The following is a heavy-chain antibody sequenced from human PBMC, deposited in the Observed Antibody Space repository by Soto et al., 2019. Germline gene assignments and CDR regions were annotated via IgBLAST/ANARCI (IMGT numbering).Heavy chain of an antibody. CDR3: AKDHDPHITGPSDL. Sequence: LRLSCAASRFTFSTYGMHWVRQAPGKGLEWVSFISYDGSNKYYADSVKGRFTISRDNSKNTLYLQMNSLRVEDTAVFYCAKDHDPHITGPSDLWGQGTLVTVSS. V-gene: IGHV3-30*18. J-gene: IGHJ5*02. CDR1: RFTFSTYG. D-gene: IGHD1-20*01. CDR2: ISYDGSNK.